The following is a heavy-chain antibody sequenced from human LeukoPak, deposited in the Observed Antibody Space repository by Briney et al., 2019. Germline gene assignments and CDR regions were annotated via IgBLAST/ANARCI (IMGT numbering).Heavy chain of an antibody. CDR1: GFDLGAYE. CDR3: TTLGYHLDS. CDR2: FAGSDTTK. J-gene: IGHJ4*02. V-gene: IGHV3-48*03. D-gene: IGHD3-22*01. Sequence: GGSLGLSCAASGFDLGAYEMNWVRQAPGKGLEWVAYFAGSDTTKYYADSVRGRFTISRDNAKKSLYLQMNSLRAEDTALYYCTTLGYHLDSWGQGTLVTVSS.